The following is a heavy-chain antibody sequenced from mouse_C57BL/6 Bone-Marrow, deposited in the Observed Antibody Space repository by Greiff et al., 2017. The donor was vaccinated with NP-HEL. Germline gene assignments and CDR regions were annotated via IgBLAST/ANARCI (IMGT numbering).Heavy chain of an antibody. V-gene: IGHV14-2*01. J-gene: IGHJ1*03. Sequence: EVKLQESGAELVKPGASVKLSCTAYGFNIKDYYMHWVKQRTEQGLEWIGRIDPEDGETKYAPKFQGKATITADTSSNTAYLQLSSLTSEDTAVYYCAFITTVVDYWYFDVWGTGTTVTVSS. CDR2: IDPEDGET. CDR1: GFNIKDYY. D-gene: IGHD1-1*01. CDR3: AFITTVVDYWYFDV.